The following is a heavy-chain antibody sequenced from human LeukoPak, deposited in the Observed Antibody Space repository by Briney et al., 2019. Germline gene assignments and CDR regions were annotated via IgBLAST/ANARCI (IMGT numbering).Heavy chain of an antibody. CDR2: ISSNGANT. CDR1: GFTFSNYA. J-gene: IGHJ4*02. Sequence: AGGSLRLSCSASGFTFSNYAMHWVRQAPGKGLEYVSAISSNGANTYYADSVKGRVTISRDNSKNTLFLQLSSLRVEDTAVYYCVKRYCSGGSCYQFDYWGQGTLVTVSS. CDR3: VKRYCSGGSCYQFDY. V-gene: IGHV3-64D*09. D-gene: IGHD2-15*01.